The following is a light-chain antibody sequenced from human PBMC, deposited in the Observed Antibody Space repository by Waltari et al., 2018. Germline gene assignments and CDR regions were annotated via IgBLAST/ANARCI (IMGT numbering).Light chain of an antibody. Sequence: QSALTQPASVSGSPGQSITITCTGPSAIAGGYKLLSWYQQRPGQPPRLILYEGNRRPSGVSDRFSGSGSGNTASLTISGLQAEDEADYHCCSHASGASPFIRFGGGTKLAVL. V-gene: IGLV2-23*01. CDR3: CSHASGASPFIR. CDR1: SAIAGGYKL. J-gene: IGLJ2*01. CDR2: EGN.